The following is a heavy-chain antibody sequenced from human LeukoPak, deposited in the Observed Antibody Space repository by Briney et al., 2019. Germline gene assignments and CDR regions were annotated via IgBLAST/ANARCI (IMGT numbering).Heavy chain of an antibody. CDR1: GGTFSSYA. Sequence: SVKVSCKASGGTFSSYAISWVRQAPGQGLEWMGGIIPIFGTANYAQKFQGRVTITTDESTSTAYMELSSLRSEDTAVYYCARVPAYGSGSSHWGQGTLVTVSS. CDR3: ARVPAYGSGSSH. D-gene: IGHD3-10*01. V-gene: IGHV1-69*05. J-gene: IGHJ4*02. CDR2: IIPIFGTA.